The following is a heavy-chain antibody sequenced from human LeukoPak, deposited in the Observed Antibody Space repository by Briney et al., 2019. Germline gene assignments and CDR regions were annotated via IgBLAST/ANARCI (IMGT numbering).Heavy chain of an antibody. CDR2: IYYSGST. CDR1: GGSISSSSYY. Sequence: SETLSLTCTVSGGSISSSSYYWGWIRQPPGKGLEWIGTIYYSGSTDYNPSLKSRVTISVDTSNNQFSLKLSSVTAADTAVYYCARHRGDSGSYFASYYFDYWGQGTLVTVSS. V-gene: IGHV4-39*01. J-gene: IGHJ4*02. CDR3: ARHRGDSGSYFASYYFDY. D-gene: IGHD1-26*01.